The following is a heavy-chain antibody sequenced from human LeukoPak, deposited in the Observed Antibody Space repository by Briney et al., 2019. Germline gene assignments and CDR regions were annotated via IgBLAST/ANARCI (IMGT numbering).Heavy chain of an antibody. CDR2: IYPGDSDT. D-gene: IGHD6-13*01. J-gene: IGHJ5*02. Sequence: GESLKISCKGSGYSFTNYWIAWVRQMPAKGLEWMGIIYPGDSDTRYSPSFQGQVTISADKSINTAYLQWRSLKASDTAIYYCARRGEAAEWFDPWGQGTLVTVSS. CDR3: ARRGEAAEWFDP. V-gene: IGHV5-51*01. CDR1: GYSFTNYW.